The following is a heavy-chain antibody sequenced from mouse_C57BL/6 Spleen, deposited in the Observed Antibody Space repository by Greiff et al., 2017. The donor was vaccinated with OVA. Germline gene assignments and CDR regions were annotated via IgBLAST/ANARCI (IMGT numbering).Heavy chain of an antibody. CDR2: IDPETGGT. CDR3: TRGVTGSSWFAY. V-gene: IGHV1-15*01. CDR1: GYTFTDYG. D-gene: IGHD1-1*01. Sequence: VQLQESGAELVRPGASVTLSCKASGYTFTDYGMHWVKQTPVHGLEWIGAIDPETGGTAYNQKFKGKAILTADKSSSTAYMELRSLTSDDSAVYYCTRGVTGSSWFAYWGQGTLVTVSA. J-gene: IGHJ3*01.